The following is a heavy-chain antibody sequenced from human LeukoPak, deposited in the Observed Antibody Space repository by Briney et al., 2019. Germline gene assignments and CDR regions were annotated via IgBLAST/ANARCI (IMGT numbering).Heavy chain of an antibody. CDR3: AKDGVQNIVVVPAAVPSDYYYYMDV. J-gene: IGHJ6*03. D-gene: IGHD2-2*01. Sequence: GGSLRLSCAASGFTFSSYAMSWVRQAPGKGLEWVSAISGSGGSTYYADSVKGRFTISRDNSKNTLYLQMNSLRAEDTAVYYCAKDGVQNIVVVPAAVPSDYYYYMDVWGKGTTVTVSS. V-gene: IGHV3-23*01. CDR1: GFTFSSYA. CDR2: ISGSGGST.